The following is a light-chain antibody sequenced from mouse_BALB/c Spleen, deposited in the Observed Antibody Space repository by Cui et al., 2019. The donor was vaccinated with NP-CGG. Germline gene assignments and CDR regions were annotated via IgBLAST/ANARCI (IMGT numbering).Light chain of an antibody. CDR3: ALWYSNHWV. Sequence: QAVVTQASAPTTSPGETVTLTCRSSTGTITTSNYANWVQEKPDHLFTGLIGGTNNRAPGVPARFSGSLIGDKAALTITGAQTEDEAIYFCALWYSNHWVFSGGTKLTVL. CDR2: GTN. J-gene: IGLJ1*01. V-gene: IGLV1*01. CDR1: TGTITTSNY.